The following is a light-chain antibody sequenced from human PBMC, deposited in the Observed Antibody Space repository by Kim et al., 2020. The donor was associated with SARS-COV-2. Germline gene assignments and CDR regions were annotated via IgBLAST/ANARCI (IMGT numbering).Light chain of an antibody. CDR1: SSNIGSNA. V-gene: IGLV1-44*01. J-gene: IGLJ2*01. CDR2: AND. Sequence: ELTQPPSASGTPGQRVTISCSGSSSNIGSNAVNWYQHLPGTAPKLLIYANDQRPSGVPDRLSGSKSGTSASLAISGLQSEDEADYYCATWDDSLNGVVFGGGTKLTVL. CDR3: ATWDDSLNGVV.